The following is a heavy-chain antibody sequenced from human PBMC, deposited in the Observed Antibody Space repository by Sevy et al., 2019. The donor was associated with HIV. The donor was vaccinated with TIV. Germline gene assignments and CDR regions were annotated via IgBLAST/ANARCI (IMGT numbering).Heavy chain of an antibody. V-gene: IGHV4-59*01. Sequence: SETLSLTCTVSGGSISNYYWSWIRQPPGKGLEWIANIYDSGRTNYNPSLKSRVTISVDTSKNQFSLKLRSGTAADTAVYYCARGDGIYFDGSVYYPDGAFDIWGQGTMVTVSS. D-gene: IGHD3-22*01. J-gene: IGHJ3*02. CDR2: IYDSGRT. CDR1: GGSISNYY. CDR3: ARGDGIYFDGSVYYPDGAFDI.